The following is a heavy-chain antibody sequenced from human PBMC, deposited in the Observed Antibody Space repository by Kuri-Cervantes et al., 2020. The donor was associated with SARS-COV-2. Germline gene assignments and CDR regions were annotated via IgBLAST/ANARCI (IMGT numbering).Heavy chain of an antibody. CDR1: GFTFTSHA. CDR3: AREPLYSPYDY. V-gene: IGHV3-30*03. D-gene: IGHD2-15*01. CDR2: ISYDGNNK. Sequence: GESLKISCAVSGFTFTSHAMHWVRQAPGSGLEWVALISYDGNNKFYADSVKGRFTISRDNSKNTLYLQMNSLRAEDTAVYYCAREPLYSPYDYWGQGTLVTVSS. J-gene: IGHJ4*02.